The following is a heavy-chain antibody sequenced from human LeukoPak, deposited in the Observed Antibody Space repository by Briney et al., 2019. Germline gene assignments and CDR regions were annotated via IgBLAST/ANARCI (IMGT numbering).Heavy chain of an antibody. J-gene: IGHJ4*02. D-gene: IGHD3-22*01. CDR1: GYTFTDCA. V-gene: IGHV1-3*01. CDR3: ARALGIVYSRPFDY. CDR2: IHAGNGNT. Sequence: GASVKVSCKTSGYTFTDCAMHWVRLVSGQRLEWMGWIHAGNGNTKYSQKFQGRITITRDTSATTTYMELKSLRSEDTAMYYCARALGIVYSRPFDYWGQGTLVTVSS.